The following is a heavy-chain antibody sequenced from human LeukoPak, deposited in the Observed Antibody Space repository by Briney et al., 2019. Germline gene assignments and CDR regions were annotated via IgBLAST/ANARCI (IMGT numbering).Heavy chain of an antibody. Sequence: GGSLRLSCAASGFTVSNFYMTWVRQAPGKGLEWVSVIFGGGSTYYADSVKGRFTISRDNSKDTLYLEMNSLRAEDTAVYYCARDSHGPFDYWGQGTLVTVSS. CDR2: IFGGGST. J-gene: IGHJ4*02. CDR1: GFTVSNFY. CDR3: ARDSHGPFDY. V-gene: IGHV3-53*01.